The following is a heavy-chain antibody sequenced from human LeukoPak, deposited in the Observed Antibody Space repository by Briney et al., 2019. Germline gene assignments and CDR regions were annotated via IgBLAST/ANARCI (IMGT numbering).Heavy chain of an antibody. CDR3: ARTYPEINDRSSWYLPSYYFDY. CDR1: GGSISSYY. D-gene: IGHD6-13*01. J-gene: IGHJ4*02. Sequence: PSETLSLTYTVYGGSISSYYWSWIRQAPGKGLEWIRYIYHSGSTNYNPSLKSRVFISVDTSENEFSLELSSVTAADTAVYYCARTYPEINDRSSWYLPSYYFDYWGQGTLVTVSS. CDR2: IYHSGST. V-gene: IGHV4-59*01.